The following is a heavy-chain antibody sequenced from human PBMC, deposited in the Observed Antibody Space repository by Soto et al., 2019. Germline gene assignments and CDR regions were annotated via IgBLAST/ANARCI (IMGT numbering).Heavy chain of an antibody. CDR2: ISAYNGNT. CDR3: ARDGSLYCSGTSCYYNWFDP. V-gene: IGHV1-18*04. Sequence: GASVKVSCKASGYTFTSYGISWVREAPGQGLEWMGWISAYNGNTNYAQKLQGRVTMTTDTSTSTAYMELRSLRSDDTAVYYCARDGSLYCSGTSCYYNWFDPWGQGTLVTVSS. D-gene: IGHD2-2*01. CDR1: GYTFTSYG. J-gene: IGHJ5*02.